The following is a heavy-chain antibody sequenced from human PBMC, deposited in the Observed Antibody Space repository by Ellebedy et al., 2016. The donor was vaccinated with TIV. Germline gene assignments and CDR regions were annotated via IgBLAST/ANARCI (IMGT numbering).Heavy chain of an antibody. CDR3: AKLAGISSWYAEY. D-gene: IGHD6-13*01. Sequence: PGGSLRLSCAASGFTFSCCAMSWVRQAPGKGLEWVSAISNSGDTTYADSVRGRFTISRDNSINTLYLQMNSLRADDTAIYYCAKLAGISSWYAEYWGQGTLVTVSS. J-gene: IGHJ4*02. CDR1: GFTFSCCA. V-gene: IGHV3-23*01. CDR2: ISNSGDTT.